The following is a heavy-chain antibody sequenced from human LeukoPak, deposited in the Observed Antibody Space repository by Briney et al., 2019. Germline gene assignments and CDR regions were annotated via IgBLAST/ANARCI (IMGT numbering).Heavy chain of an antibody. Sequence: SVKISCKASGGTFSSYAISWVRQAPGQGLEWMGRIIPIFGIANYAQKFQGRVTITADKSTSTAYMELSSLRSEDTAVYYCARGEVRHMPFDYWGQGTLVTVSS. CDR2: IIPIFGIA. D-gene: IGHD2-2*01. CDR1: GGTFSSYA. J-gene: IGHJ4*02. CDR3: ARGEVRHMPFDY. V-gene: IGHV1-69*04.